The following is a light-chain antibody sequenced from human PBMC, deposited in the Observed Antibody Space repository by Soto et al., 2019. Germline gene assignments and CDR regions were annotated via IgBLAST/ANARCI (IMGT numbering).Light chain of an antibody. CDR2: DAS. J-gene: IGKJ1*01. CDR1: QSVSSY. Sequence: EIVLTQSPATLSLSPGERATLSCRASQSVSSYLAWYQQKPGQAPRLLIYDASNRATGIPARFSGSGSGTDFTLTISRLEPEDFATYYCQQYDSFSMTFDQGTKVDLK. V-gene: IGKV3-11*01. CDR3: QQYDSFSMT.